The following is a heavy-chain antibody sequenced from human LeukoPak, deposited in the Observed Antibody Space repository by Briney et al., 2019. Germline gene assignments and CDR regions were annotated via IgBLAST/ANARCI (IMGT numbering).Heavy chain of an antibody. J-gene: IGHJ4*02. CDR1: GGSISSRYYS. Sequence: PSETLSLTCTVSGGSISSRYYSWGWIRQPPGKGLEWIASIYGSRSTYYYLSLNSRVTISAYKYKNQLSMNLPSVPAADTAVYYCARLLDCIITSCHVYYFDYWGQGTLVTVSS. CDR2: IYGSRST. CDR3: ARLLDCIITSCHVYYFDY. V-gene: IGHV4-39*01. D-gene: IGHD2-2*01.